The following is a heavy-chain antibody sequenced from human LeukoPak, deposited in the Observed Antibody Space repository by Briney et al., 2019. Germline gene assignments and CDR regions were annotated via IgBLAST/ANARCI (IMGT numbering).Heavy chain of an antibody. D-gene: IGHD3-10*01. CDR1: GFTFSSYA. J-gene: IGHJ4*02. V-gene: IGHV3-23*01. CDR3: ARDDYYAIDY. Sequence: GGSLRLSCAASGFTFSSYAMGWVRQAPGKGLEWVSAISGSGGSTYYADSVKGRFTISRDNAKNSLYLQMNSLRAEDTAVYYCARDDYYAIDYWGQGTLVTVSS. CDR2: ISGSGGST.